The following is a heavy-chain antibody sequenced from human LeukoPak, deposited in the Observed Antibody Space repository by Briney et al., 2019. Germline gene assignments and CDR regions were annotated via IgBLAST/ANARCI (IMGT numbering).Heavy chain of an antibody. CDR1: GGSISSGGYY. V-gene: IGHV4-31*03. J-gene: IGHJ3*02. CDR2: IYYSGST. CDR3: ARDPLWFGESQFGAFDI. D-gene: IGHD3-10*01. Sequence: TSETLSLTCTVPGGSISSGGYYWSWIRQHPGEGLEWIGYIYYSGSTYYNPSLKSRVTISVDTSKNQFSLKLSSVTAADTAVYYCARDPLWFGESQFGAFDIWGQGSMVTVSS.